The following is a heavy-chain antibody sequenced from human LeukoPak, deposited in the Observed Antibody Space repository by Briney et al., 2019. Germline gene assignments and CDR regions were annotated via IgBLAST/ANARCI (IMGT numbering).Heavy chain of an antibody. CDR1: GFTFSSYA. J-gene: IGHJ4*02. V-gene: IGHV3-23*01. CDR2: IRGSGGST. Sequence: GGSLRLSCSASGFTFSSYAMSWVRQAPGEGLEWVSAIRGSGGSTYYADSVKGRFTISRDNSKNTLYLQMDSLRAEDTAVYYCRAWYCGSGSRTFDYWGQGTLVTVSS. CDR3: RAWYCGSGSRTFDY. D-gene: IGHD3-10*01.